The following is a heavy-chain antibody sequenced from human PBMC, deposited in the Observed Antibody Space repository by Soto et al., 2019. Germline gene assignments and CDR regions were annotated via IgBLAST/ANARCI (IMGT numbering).Heavy chain of an antibody. J-gene: IGHJ2*01. Sequence: QVQLQESGPGLVKPSGTLSLTCDVSGGSIRSSNWWTWVRQSPGKGLEWIGEIYHSGSTNYNPSLQGRVTISVDKSKNNFSLKLTSVTAADTATYFCARDGTLDGGNSVGYFDLWGRGTLVTVSS. D-gene: IGHD1-1*01. V-gene: IGHV4-4*02. CDR3: ARDGTLDGGNSVGYFDL. CDR2: IYHSGST. CDR1: GGSIRSSNW.